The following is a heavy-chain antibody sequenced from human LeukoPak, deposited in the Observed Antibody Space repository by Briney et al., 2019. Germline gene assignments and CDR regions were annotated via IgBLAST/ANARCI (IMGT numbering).Heavy chain of an antibody. CDR1: GASLRGDYYS. D-gene: IGHD2-8*01. CDR3: ALNGDS. CDR2: IHHSGGT. V-gene: IGHV4-61*01. J-gene: IGHJ4*02. Sequence: SETLSLICTVSGASLRGDYYSWTWIRQPPERGLEWIGNIHHSGGTNYNPSLKSRVTISMDTSKNQFSLRLTSVTTADTAMYYCALNGDSWGQGNLVTVSS.